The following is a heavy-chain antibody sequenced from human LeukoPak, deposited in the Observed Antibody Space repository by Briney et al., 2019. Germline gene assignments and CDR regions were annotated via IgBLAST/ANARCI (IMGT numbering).Heavy chain of an antibody. J-gene: IGHJ3*02. Sequence: SETLSLTCTVSGGSISSSSYYWGWIRQPPGKGLEWIGSIYYSGSTYYNPSLKSRVTISVDTSKNQFSLKLSSVTAADTAVYYCARVTDGYNYAFDIWGQGTMVTVSS. CDR3: ARVTDGYNYAFDI. D-gene: IGHD5-24*01. CDR2: IYYSGST. CDR1: GGSISSSSYY. V-gene: IGHV4-39*07.